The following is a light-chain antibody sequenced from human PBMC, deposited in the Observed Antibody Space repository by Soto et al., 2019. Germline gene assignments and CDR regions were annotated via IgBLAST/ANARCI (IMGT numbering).Light chain of an antibody. V-gene: IGLV1-51*01. Sequence: QSVLTQPPSVSAAPGQKVTISCSGSTFNIGNNFVSWCQQLPGTAPKVLIYDNNQRPSGIPDRFSASKSGTSATLVITGLQTGDEAVYYCGTWDSTLSAYVFXSGTKVTVL. CDR3: GTWDSTLSAYV. CDR2: DNN. J-gene: IGLJ1*01. CDR1: TFNIGNNF.